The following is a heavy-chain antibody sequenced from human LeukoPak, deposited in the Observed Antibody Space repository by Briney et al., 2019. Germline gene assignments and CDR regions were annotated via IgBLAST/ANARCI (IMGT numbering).Heavy chain of an antibody. J-gene: IGHJ5*02. CDR2: IYYSGST. CDR3: ARDLRFGELFKGFDP. V-gene: IGHV4-59*01. D-gene: IGHD3-10*01. CDR1: GGSISSYY. Sequence: PSETLSLTCTVSGGSISSYYWSWIRQPPGKGLEWIGYIYYSGSTNYNPSLKSRVTISVDTSKNQFSLKLSSVTAADTAVYYCARDLRFGELFKGFDPWGQGTLVTVSS.